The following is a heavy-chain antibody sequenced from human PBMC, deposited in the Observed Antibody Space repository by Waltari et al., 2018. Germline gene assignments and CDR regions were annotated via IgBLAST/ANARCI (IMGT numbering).Heavy chain of an antibody. D-gene: IGHD2-21*01. CDR1: GVSISGFDW. CDR3: ASHIVGARGFIY. V-gene: IGHV4-4*02. CDR2: IYHTGST. J-gene: IGHJ1*01. Sequence: QVQLQESGPGLLEPWGTLSLTCAVSGVSISGFDWLSWVRQPPGKGLEWIGEIYHTGSTNHNPSLKGRVAISVDKSKNQISLRLTSVTAADTAIYYCASHIVGARGFIYWGQGTLVTVSS.